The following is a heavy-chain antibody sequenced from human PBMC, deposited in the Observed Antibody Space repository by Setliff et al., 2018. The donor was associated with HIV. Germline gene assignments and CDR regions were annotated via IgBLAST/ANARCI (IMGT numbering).Heavy chain of an antibody. D-gene: IGHD3-22*01. J-gene: IGHJ4*02. V-gene: IGHV3-23*01. CDR2: ILSTGERT. CDR1: GFTFSNYA. CDR3: AKELAASGLGYFDS. Sequence: PGGSLRLSCAASGFTFSNYAMSWVRQAPGEGLEWVSAILSTGERTFYADSVKGRFTISGDNSKNTVYLQMNSLRAEDTAEYYCAKELAASGLGYFDSWGRGILVTVSS.